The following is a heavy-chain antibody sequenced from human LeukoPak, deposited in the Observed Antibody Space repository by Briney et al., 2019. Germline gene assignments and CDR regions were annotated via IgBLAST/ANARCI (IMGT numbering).Heavy chain of an antibody. D-gene: IGHD3-22*01. CDR2: IIPIFGTA. J-gene: IGHJ4*02. CDR1: GGTFSSYA. V-gene: IGHV1-69*05. CDR3: ARGLGRHYYDSSGYNDY. Sequence: GASVKVSCKASGGTFSSYAISWVRQAPGQGLEWMGGIIPIFGTANYAQKFQGRVTMTRNTSISTAYMELSSLRSEDTAVYYCARGLGRHYYDSSGYNDYWGQGTLVTVSS.